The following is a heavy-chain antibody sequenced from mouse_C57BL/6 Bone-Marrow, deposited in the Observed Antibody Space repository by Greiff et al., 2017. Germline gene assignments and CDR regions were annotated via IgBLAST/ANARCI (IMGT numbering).Heavy chain of an antibody. V-gene: IGHV1-63*01. CDR1: GYTFTNYW. CDR2: IYPGGGYT. D-gene: IGHD2-1*01. Sequence: QVHVKQSGAELVRPGPSVTMSCKASGYTFTNYWVGWAKQRPGHGLEWIGDIYPGGGYTNYNEKFKGQATLTADKSSSTAYMQFSSLTSEDSAIYYCERSGGNSWFAYWGQGTLVTVSA. J-gene: IGHJ3*01. CDR3: ERSGGNSWFAY.